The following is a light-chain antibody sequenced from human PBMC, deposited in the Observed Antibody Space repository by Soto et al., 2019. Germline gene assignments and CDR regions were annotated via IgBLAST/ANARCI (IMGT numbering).Light chain of an antibody. Sequence: EIVMTQSPATLSVSPGERATLSCRASQSVSNNFAWYQQKPGQAPSLLIYHASTRTTGIPARFSGGGSGTEFTLTISSLQSEDFAVYYRQQYNKWPLTFGGGTKVEIK. CDR2: HAS. V-gene: IGKV3-15*01. CDR3: QQYNKWPLT. J-gene: IGKJ4*01. CDR1: QSVSNN.